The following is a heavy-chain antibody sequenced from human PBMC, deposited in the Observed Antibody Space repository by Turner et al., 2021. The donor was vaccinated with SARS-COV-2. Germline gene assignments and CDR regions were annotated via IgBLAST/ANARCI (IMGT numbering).Heavy chain of an antibody. CDR3: ARGTYYYDSSVYSGTNWFDP. D-gene: IGHD3-22*01. CDR2: ISSSSSYI. J-gene: IGHJ5*02. V-gene: IGHV3-21*01. Sequence: EVQLRESGGGLVKPGGSLRLSCAASGFTFSSYSMNWVRQAPGKGLEWVSFISSSSSYIYYADSVKGRFTISRDNAKNSLYLQMNSLRAEDTAVYYCARGTYYYDSSVYSGTNWFDPWGQGTLVTVSS. CDR1: GFTFSSYS.